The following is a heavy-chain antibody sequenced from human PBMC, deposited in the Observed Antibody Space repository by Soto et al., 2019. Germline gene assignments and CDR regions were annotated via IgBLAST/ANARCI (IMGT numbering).Heavy chain of an antibody. CDR1: GFTFSNYP. Sequence: EVQVSESGGGLVQPGGSLRLSFATSGFTFSNYPMNWVRQAPGKGLEWVSGISAGGDTTYYADSVKGRFTIFRDNSKNSVSLQMNSLRVEDTAVYYCARRVWGQGTLVTVSS. J-gene: IGHJ4*02. V-gene: IGHV3-23*01. CDR3: ARRV. CDR2: ISAGGDTT.